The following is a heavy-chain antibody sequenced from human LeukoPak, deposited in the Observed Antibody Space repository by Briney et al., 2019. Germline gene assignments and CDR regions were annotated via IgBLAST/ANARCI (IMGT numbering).Heavy chain of an antibody. CDR2: IYYSGST. CDR1: GGSVSSWY. D-gene: IGHD6-6*01. CDR3: ASGPGIAARSWFDP. Sequence: PSETLSLTCTVSGGSVSSWYWSWIRQPPGKGLEWIGSIYYSGSTYYNPSLKSRVTISVDTSKNQFSLKLSSVTAADTAVYYCASGPGIAARSWFDPWGQGTLVTVSS. J-gene: IGHJ5*02. V-gene: IGHV4-39*07.